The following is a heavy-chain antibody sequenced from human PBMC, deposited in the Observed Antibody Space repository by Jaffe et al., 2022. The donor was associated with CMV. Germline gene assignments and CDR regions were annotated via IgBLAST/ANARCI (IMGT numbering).Heavy chain of an antibody. CDR3: ARLSGGGYNSGYYFDY. CDR1: GYSFSSYW. D-gene: IGHD5-12*01. Sequence: EVQLVQSGAEVKKAGESLKISCEAFGYSFSSYWIGWVRQMPGKGLEWMGIIYSGDPDTRYSPSFQGQVTISADKSINTAYLQWSSLKASDTAIYYCARLSGGGYNSGYYFDYWGQGTLVTVSS. V-gene: IGHV5-51*01. CDR2: IYSGDPDT. J-gene: IGHJ4*01.